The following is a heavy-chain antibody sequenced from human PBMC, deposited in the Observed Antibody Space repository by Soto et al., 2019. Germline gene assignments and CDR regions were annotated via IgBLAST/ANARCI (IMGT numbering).Heavy chain of an antibody. V-gene: IGHV3-23*01. Sequence: EVHLLQSGGGLVQPGGSLRLSCVASKFMFSAYAMGWVRQSPGKGLEWVSSISGSEDVTYYAESVKGRFSISRDNSKNTRYLQMNSLRVEDTARYFCAKGADRPWFGEAYFPDNWGQGTHVVVST. J-gene: IGHJ4*02. CDR1: KFMFSAYA. D-gene: IGHD3-10*01. CDR2: ISGSEDVT. CDR3: AKGADRPWFGEAYFPDN.